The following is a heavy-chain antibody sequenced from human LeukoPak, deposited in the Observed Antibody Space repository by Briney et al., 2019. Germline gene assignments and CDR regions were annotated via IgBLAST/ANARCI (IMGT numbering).Heavy chain of an antibody. V-gene: IGHV3-21*01. D-gene: IGHD6-13*01. J-gene: IGHJ4*02. CDR2: ISSSSSYI. CDR3: ARDSSSFKGRAFDY. CDR1: GFTFSGYS. Sequence: PGGSLRLSCAASGFTFSGYSMNWVRQAPGKGLEWVSFISSSSSYIYYADSVKGRFTISRDNAKNSLYLQMNSLRAEDTAVYYCARDSSSFKGRAFDYWGQGTLVTVSS.